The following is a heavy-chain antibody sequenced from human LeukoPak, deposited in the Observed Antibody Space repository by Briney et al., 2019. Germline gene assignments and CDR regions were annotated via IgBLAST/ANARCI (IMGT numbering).Heavy chain of an antibody. CDR1: GGTFSSYA. D-gene: IGHD1-26*01. Sequence: ASVKVSCKASGGTFSSYAISWVRQAPGQGLEWMGGIIPIFGTANYAQKFQGRVTITADESTSIAYMELSSLRSEDTAVYYCARSFEGDSTPFDYWGQGPLFTVS. J-gene: IGHJ4*02. CDR2: IIPIFGTA. CDR3: ARSFEGDSTPFDY. V-gene: IGHV1-69*13.